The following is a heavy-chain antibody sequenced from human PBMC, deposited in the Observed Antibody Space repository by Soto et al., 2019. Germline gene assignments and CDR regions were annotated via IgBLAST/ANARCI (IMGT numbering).Heavy chain of an antibody. V-gene: IGHV1-2*04. Sequence: GASVKVSCKASGYTFTGYYMHWVRQAPGQGLEWMGWINPNSGGTNYAQKFQGWVTMTRDTSISTAYMELSRLRSDDTAVYYCARDFRPRSIAVAGKRPGGSPQEQYGMDVWGQGTTVPVYS. CDR3: ARDFRPRSIAVAGKRPGGSPQEQYGMDV. CDR2: INPNSGGT. CDR1: GYTFTGYY. J-gene: IGHJ6*02. D-gene: IGHD6-19*01.